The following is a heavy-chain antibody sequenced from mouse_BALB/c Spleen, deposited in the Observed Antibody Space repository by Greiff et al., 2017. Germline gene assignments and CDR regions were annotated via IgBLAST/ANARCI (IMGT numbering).Heavy chain of an antibody. J-gene: IGHJ2*01. CDR2: INPSNGRT. CDR3: ARNPYFDY. Sequence: QVQLQQPGAELVKPGASVKLSCKASGYTFTSYWMHWVKQRPGQGLEWIGEINPSNGRTNYNEKFKSKATLTVDKSSSTAYMQLSSLTSEDSAVYYCARNPYFDYWGQGTTLTVSS. V-gene: IGHV1S81*02. CDR1: GYTFTSYW.